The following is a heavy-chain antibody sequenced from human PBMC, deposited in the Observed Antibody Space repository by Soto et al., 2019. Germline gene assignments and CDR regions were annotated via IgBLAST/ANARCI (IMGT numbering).Heavy chain of an antibody. J-gene: IGHJ4*02. V-gene: IGHV4-4*02. CDR2: IYHSGTA. Sequence: SVTLSLTCAVASGSSSGSNWWRWVRQPPGKGLEWIGQIYHSGTANYNPSLKNRVTISVDKSKNQFSLKLYSVTAADTAVYYCASSSAYGDFGFDSWGQGTLVTVSS. D-gene: IGHD4-17*01. CDR3: ASSSAYGDFGFDS. CDR1: SGSSSGSNW.